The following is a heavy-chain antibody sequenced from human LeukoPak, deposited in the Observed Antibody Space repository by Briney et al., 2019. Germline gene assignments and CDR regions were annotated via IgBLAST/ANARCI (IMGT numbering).Heavy chain of an antibody. CDR2: IYPGDSDT. V-gene: IGHV5-51*01. D-gene: IGHD2-15*01. CDR1: GYSFTSYW. CDR3: ARRSSGGSCYSCAFDI. Sequence: GESLKISCKGSGYSFTSYWIGWVRQMPGKGLEWMGIIYPGDSDTRYSPSFQGQVTISADKSISTAYRQWSSLKASDTAMYYCARRSSGGSCYSCAFDIWGQGTMVTVSS. J-gene: IGHJ3*02.